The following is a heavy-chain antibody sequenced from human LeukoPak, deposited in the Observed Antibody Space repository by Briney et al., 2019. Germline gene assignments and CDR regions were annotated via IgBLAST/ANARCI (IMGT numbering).Heavy chain of an antibody. V-gene: IGHV1-2*02. J-gene: IGHJ4*02. CDR2: INPNSGGT. Sequence: ASVTVSCKASGYTFTNFYLHWVRQAPGQGLEWMGWINPNSGGTNYAQRFQGRVTVTRDTSISTALMELSRLTSDDTAVYYCITAAENDLDYWGQGTLVTVSS. CDR1: GYTFTNFY. CDR3: ITAAENDLDY. D-gene: IGHD1-1*01.